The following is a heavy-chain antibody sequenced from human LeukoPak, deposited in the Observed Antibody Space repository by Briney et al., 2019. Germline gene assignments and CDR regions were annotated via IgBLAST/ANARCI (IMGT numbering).Heavy chain of an antibody. CDR2: INPNSGGT. Sequence: ASVKVSCKASGYTFTGYYMHWVRQAPGQGLEWMGWINPNSGGTNYAQNFQGRVTMTRDTSISTAYMELSRLRSDDTVVYYCAREDSSGWYYDYWGQGTLVIVSS. D-gene: IGHD6-19*01. V-gene: IGHV1-2*02. CDR3: AREDSSGWYYDY. J-gene: IGHJ4*02. CDR1: GYTFTGYY.